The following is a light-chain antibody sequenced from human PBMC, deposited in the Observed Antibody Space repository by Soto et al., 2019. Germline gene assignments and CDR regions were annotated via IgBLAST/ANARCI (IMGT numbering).Light chain of an antibody. Sequence: EIVLTQSPGTLSLSPGERATLSCRASQTVRTNYLPWYQQKPGQAPRLLIYNSSTRPTGIPDRFSGSGSGTDFTLTISRLEPEDFALYFCQQYRDLPQTFGQGTRVEIK. CDR3: QQYRDLPQT. J-gene: IGKJ1*01. CDR1: QTVRTNY. CDR2: NSS. V-gene: IGKV3-20*01.